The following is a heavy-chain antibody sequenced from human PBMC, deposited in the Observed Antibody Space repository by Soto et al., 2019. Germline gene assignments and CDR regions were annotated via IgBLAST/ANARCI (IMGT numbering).Heavy chain of an antibody. Sequence: GGSLRLSCAASGFTFSSYAMHWVRQAPGKGLEWVAVISYDGSNKYYADSVKGRFTISRGNSKNTMYLQMNSLRAEDTAVYYCARDLPPPGSSSSEDWFDPWGQGTLVTVSS. D-gene: IGHD6-6*01. CDR2: ISYDGSNK. CDR1: GFTFSSYA. J-gene: IGHJ5*02. V-gene: IGHV3-30*04. CDR3: ARDLPPPGSSSSEDWFDP.